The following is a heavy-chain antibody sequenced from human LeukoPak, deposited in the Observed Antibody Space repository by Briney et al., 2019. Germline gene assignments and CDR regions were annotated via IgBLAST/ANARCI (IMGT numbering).Heavy chain of an antibody. J-gene: IGHJ4*02. D-gene: IGHD2-21*01. CDR2: IRYDGSSQ. CDR1: GFTFRNYG. CDR3: AKDVGVEVVIAIPSLDY. Sequence: GGSLRLSCAASGFTFRNYGIHWVRQAPGKGLEWVAFIRYDGSSQSYADSVKGRFTISRDNSKNTLYLQMNSLRTEDTAVYRCAKDVGVEVVIAIPSLDYWGQGTLVTVSS. V-gene: IGHV3-30*02.